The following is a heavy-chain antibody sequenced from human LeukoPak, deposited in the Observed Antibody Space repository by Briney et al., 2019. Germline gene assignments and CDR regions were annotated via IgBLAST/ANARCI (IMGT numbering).Heavy chain of an antibody. Sequence: SETLSLTCAVYGGYFSGYYWSWIRQPPGKGLEWIGEINHSGSTNYNPSLKSRVTISVDTSKNQFSLKLSSVTAADTAVYYCARGPASIVVVPAGHYYYYMDVWGKGTTVTVSS. V-gene: IGHV4-34*01. CDR1: GGYFSGYY. CDR3: ARGPASIVVVPAGHYYYYMDV. J-gene: IGHJ6*03. CDR2: INHSGST. D-gene: IGHD2-2*01.